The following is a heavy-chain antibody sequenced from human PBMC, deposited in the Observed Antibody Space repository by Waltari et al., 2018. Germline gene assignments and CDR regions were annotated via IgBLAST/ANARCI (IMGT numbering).Heavy chain of an antibody. CDR1: GFSLSDYW. Sequence: EVQMGESGGGLVQPGGSLRRACVGSGFSLSDYWMSWVRQAPGRGLEWLCNIKGDGTETSYVDSVKGRFFISRDNARNTLFLQMNNLGAGDTAVFYCARQGGWTFDLWGQGTVVTVSS. V-gene: IGHV3-7*01. CDR3: ARQGGWTFDL. J-gene: IGHJ3*01. CDR2: IKGDGTET. D-gene: IGHD2-15*01.